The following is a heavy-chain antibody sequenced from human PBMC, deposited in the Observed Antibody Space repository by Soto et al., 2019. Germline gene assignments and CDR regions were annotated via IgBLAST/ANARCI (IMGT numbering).Heavy chain of an antibody. D-gene: IGHD5-18*01. V-gene: IGHV3-30*03. CDR1: GFIFSNYG. CDR2: ISYDGSDK. CDR3: ARETVDTTLARFAY. J-gene: IGHJ4*02. Sequence: QVQLVESGGGVVQPGRSLRLSCTASGFIFSNYGMHWVRQAPGKGLEWVAVISYDGSDKYYADSVKGRFTISRDKSKNTLYVQMNSLRREDTAVYYCARETVDTTLARFAYWGQGTLVTVSS.